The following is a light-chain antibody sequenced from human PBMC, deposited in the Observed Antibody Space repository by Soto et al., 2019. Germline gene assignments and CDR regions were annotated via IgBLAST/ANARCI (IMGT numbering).Light chain of an antibody. CDR3: QQYSNWPART. CDR1: QSVSSN. CDR2: GAS. J-gene: IGKJ2*01. V-gene: IGKV3-15*01. Sequence: EIVLTQSPATLSVSPGETATLSCRASQSVSSNLAWYQQKPGQAPRLVIYGASSRATGIPARFRGRGSGTEFTLTIVSLLSEVFAVYYCQQYSNWPARTFGQGTRLEIK.